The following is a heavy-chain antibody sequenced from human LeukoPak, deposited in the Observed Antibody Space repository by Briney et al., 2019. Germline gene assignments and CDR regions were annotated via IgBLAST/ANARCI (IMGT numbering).Heavy chain of an antibody. CDR1: GFDFGAYG. CDR2: ISYDGSNA. Sequence: PGRSLRLSCAASGFDFGAYGMHWVRQVPGKGLDWVAVISYDGSNAYYGDSVKDRFTISRDNSHNTLFLQMNSLTTDDTAAYYCVKGDWHGSGNYYSDQFRPWGPGTLVTVS. D-gene: IGHD3-10*01. V-gene: IGHV3-30*18. CDR3: VKGDWHGSGNYYSDQFRP. J-gene: IGHJ5*02.